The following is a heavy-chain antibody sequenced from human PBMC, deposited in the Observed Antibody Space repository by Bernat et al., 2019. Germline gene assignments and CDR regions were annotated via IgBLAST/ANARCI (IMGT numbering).Heavy chain of an antibody. D-gene: IGHD3-22*01. CDR1: GFTFSSYG. V-gene: IGHV3-30*03. CDR3: ARDRDSSGYFLPGY. J-gene: IGHJ4*02. CDR2: ISYDGSNK. Sequence: QVQLVESGGGVVQPGRSLRLSCAASGFTFSSYGMHWVRQAPGKGLEWVAVISYDGSNKYYADSVKGRFTISRDNSKNTLYLQMNSLRAEDTAVYYCARDRDSSGYFLPGYWGQGTLVTVSS.